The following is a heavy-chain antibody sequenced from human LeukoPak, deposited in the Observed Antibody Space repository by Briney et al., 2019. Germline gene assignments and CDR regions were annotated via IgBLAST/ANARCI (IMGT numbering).Heavy chain of an antibody. CDR3: ARAPMVRGVMSAFDI. V-gene: IGHV4-38-2*01. CDR1: GYSISSGYY. Sequence: SETLSLTCAVFGYSISSGYYWGWIRPPPGKGLEWIGSIYHSGSTYYNPSLKSRVTISVDTSKNQFSLKLSSVTAADTAVYYCARAPMVRGVMSAFDIWGQGTMVTVSS. CDR2: IYHSGST. J-gene: IGHJ3*02. D-gene: IGHD3-10*01.